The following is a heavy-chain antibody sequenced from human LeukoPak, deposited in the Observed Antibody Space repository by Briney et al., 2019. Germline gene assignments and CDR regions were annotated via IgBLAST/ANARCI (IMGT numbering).Heavy chain of an antibody. D-gene: IGHD3-22*01. CDR3: AKSRRDSSGYFLSRGRSVGYYFDY. CDR1: GFTFSSYA. CDR2: ISSSSSYI. V-gene: IGHV3-21*04. J-gene: IGHJ4*02. Sequence: KPGGSLGLSCAASGFTFSSYAMHWVRQAPGKGLEWVSSISSSSSYIYYADSVKGRFTISRDNAKNSLYLQMNSLRAEDTAVYYCAKSRRDSSGYFLSRGRSVGYYFDYWGQGTLVTVSS.